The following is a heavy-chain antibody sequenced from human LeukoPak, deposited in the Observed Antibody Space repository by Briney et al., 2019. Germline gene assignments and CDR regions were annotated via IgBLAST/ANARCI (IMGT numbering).Heavy chain of an antibody. CDR3: ARLRSSVSLFGDPPGEFDY. CDR2: IYTSGST. Sequence: SETLSLTCTVSGGSINSYYWSWIRQPAGKGLEWIGRIYTSGSTSYNPSLKSRVTMSVDTSKNQFSLKLSSVTAADTAVYYCARLRSSVSLFGDPPGEFDYWGQGTLVTVSS. V-gene: IGHV4-4*07. D-gene: IGHD3-10*01. J-gene: IGHJ4*02. CDR1: GGSINSYY.